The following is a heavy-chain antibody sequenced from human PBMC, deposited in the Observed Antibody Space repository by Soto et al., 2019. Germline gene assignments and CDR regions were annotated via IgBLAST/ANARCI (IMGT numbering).Heavy chain of an antibody. D-gene: IGHD1-26*01. CDR1: RFIFSDYA. J-gene: IGHJ5*01. CDR3: AQDAVSYNGKLDWFDS. Sequence: DVQLLQSGGGLVQPGGSLTLSCAASRFIFSDYAMNWVSQATGKGLERVSSIGGSNTDRYYADSVKGRFIISRDNSKNTRYLQMNSLRDYDTALYYCAQDAVSYNGKLDWFDSWGQGTLVTVSS. CDR2: IGGSNTDR. V-gene: IGHV3-23*01.